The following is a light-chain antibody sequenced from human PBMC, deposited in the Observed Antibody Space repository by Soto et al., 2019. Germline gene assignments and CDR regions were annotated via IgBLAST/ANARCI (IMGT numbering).Light chain of an antibody. V-gene: IGLV2-14*01. CDR3: SSYVNYNTVVI. CDR2: EVS. Sequence: QSALTQPASVSGSPGQSITISCTGTSRDVGGYNYVSWHQQHPGKAPKVIITEVSNRPSGVSNRFSGSKSGNTASLTISGLQAEDEADYYCSSYVNYNTVVIFGGGTQLTVL. CDR1: SRDVGGYNY. J-gene: IGLJ2*01.